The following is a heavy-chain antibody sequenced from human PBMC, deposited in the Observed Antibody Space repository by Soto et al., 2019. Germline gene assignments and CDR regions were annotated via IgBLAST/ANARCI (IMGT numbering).Heavy chain of an antibody. D-gene: IGHD2-21*02. Sequence: GGSLRLSCAASGFTFSSYSINCVRQAPGKGLEWVSSISSSSSYIYYADSVKGRFTISRDNAKNSLYLQMNSLRAEDTAVYYCARDLAYCGGDCLTNDAFDIWGQGTMVTVSS. V-gene: IGHV3-21*01. J-gene: IGHJ3*02. CDR1: GFTFSSYS. CDR3: ARDLAYCGGDCLTNDAFDI. CDR2: ISSSSSYI.